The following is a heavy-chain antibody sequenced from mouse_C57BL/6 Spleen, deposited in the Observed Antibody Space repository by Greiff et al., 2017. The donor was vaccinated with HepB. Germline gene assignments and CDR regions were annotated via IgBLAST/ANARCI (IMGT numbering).Heavy chain of an antibody. Sequence: QVQLQQPGAELVMPGASVKLSCKASGYTFTSYWMHWVKQRPGQGLEWIGEIDPSDSYTNYNQKFKGKSTLTVDKSSSTAYMQLSSLTSEDSAVYYCARRHGSSSAMDYWGQGTSVTVSS. CDR2: IDPSDSYT. V-gene: IGHV1-69*01. J-gene: IGHJ4*01. CDR1: GYTFTSYW. CDR3: ARRHGSSSAMDY. D-gene: IGHD1-1*01.